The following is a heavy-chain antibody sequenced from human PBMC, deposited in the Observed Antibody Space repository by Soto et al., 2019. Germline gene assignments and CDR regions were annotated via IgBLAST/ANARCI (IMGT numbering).Heavy chain of an antibody. Sequence: PSETLSLTCTVSGGSISSSNYYWGWIRQPPGKGLEWIGSIYYSGSTYYNPSLKSRVTISVDTSKNQFSLKLSSVTAADTAVYYCATQEMGGSYVYTFDPWGQGTLVNVSS. CDR1: GGSISSSNYY. J-gene: IGHJ5*02. CDR2: IYYSGST. D-gene: IGHD1-26*01. CDR3: ATQEMGGSYVYTFDP. V-gene: IGHV4-39*01.